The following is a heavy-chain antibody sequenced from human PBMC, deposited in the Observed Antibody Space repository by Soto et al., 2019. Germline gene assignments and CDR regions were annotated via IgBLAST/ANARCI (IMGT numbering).Heavy chain of an antibody. D-gene: IGHD6-13*01. V-gene: IGHV1-2*04. CDR3: ARDRFGIAAAGTFGWFDP. CDR1: GYTFTGYY. CDR2: INPNSGGT. Sequence: QVQLVQSGAEVKKPGASVKVSCKASGYTFTGYYMHWVRQAPGQGLEWMGWINPNSGGTNYAQKFQGWVTMTRDTSISTAYMELSRLRSDDTAVYYCARDRFGIAAAGTFGWFDPWGQGTLVTVSS. J-gene: IGHJ5*02.